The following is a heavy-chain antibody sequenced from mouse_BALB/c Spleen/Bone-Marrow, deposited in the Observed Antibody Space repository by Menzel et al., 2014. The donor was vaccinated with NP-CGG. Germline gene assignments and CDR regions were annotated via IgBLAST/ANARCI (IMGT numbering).Heavy chain of an antibody. CDR2: IHYSGNT. J-gene: IGHJ3*01. CDR1: AYSITSGYG. Sequence: SGPVLVKPSQSLSLTCTVTAYSITSGYGWHWIRQFPGNKLEWMGYIHYSGNTHYIPSLKSRISITRDTSKNQFFLQLNSVTTEDTATYYCAREARTTARFAYWGQGTLVTVSA. V-gene: IGHV3-1*02. D-gene: IGHD1-2*01. CDR3: AREARTTARFAY.